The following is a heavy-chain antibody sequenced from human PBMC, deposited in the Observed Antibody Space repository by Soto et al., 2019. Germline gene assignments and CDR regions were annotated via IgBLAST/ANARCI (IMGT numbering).Heavy chain of an antibody. CDR2: MNPNSGNT. Sequence: ASVKVSCKASGYTFTSYDINWVRQATGQGLEWMGWMNPNSGNTGYAQKFQGRATMTRNTSISTAYMELSSLRSEDTAVYYCARGPSPVFRFLEWFPMDVWGQGTTVTVSS. CDR1: GYTFTSYD. D-gene: IGHD3-3*01. J-gene: IGHJ6*02. CDR3: ARGPSPVFRFLEWFPMDV. V-gene: IGHV1-8*01.